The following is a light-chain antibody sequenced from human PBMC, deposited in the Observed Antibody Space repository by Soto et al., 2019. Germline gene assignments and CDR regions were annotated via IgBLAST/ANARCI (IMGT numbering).Light chain of an antibody. V-gene: IGKV1-5*03. CDR2: KAS. J-gene: IGKJ2*01. Sequence: DIHMTQSPSTLSASVGDRVTITCRASQSISSWLAWYQQKPGKAPKVLIYKASGLQSGVPSRFSGSGSGTDFTLTISSLQPDDFATYYCQQYNSYSRTFGQGTKLEIK. CDR1: QSISSW. CDR3: QQYNSYSRT.